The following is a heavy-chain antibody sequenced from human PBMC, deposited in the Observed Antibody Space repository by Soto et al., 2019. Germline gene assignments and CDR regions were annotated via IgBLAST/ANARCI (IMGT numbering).Heavy chain of an antibody. CDR3: AKGFYPFQLKGAFDI. CDR1: GFTFSSYG. D-gene: IGHD2-2*01. CDR2: ISYDGSNK. V-gene: IGHV3-30*18. Sequence: QVQLVESGGGVVQPGRSLRLSCAASGFTFSSYGMHWVRQAPGKGLEWVAVISYDGSNKYYADSVKGRFTISRDNSKNTLYLQMNSLRAEDTAVYYCAKGFYPFQLKGAFDIWGQGTMVTVSS. J-gene: IGHJ3*02.